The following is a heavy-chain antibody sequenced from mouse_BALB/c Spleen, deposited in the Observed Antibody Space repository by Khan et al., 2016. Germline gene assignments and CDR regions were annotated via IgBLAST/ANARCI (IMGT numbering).Heavy chain of an antibody. CDR2: IYPGDGYT. CDR3: ARSGYGYDY. Sequence: QVQLQQSGAELVRPGSSVKISCKASGYAFSNYWMNWVKQRPGQGLEWIGQIYPGDGYTDYNGKFKDKATLTADKSSSTAYMQLSSLTSEDPAVYVCARSGYGYDYWGQGTTLTVSS. J-gene: IGHJ2*01. D-gene: IGHD2-2*01. V-gene: IGHV1-80*01. CDR1: GYAFSNYW.